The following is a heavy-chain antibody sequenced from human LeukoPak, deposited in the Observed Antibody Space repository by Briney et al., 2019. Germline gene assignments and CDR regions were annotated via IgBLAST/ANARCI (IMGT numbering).Heavy chain of an antibody. CDR3: ARDGVVIRGAFTLSCNAMDV. CDR2: INTYNGDT. Sequence: ASVKVSCKASGYTFVNYGLSWVRQAPGQGLEWMGRINTYNGDTDYAQNVRGRVIMTTDTSTSTGYMELRSLRSDDTAVYYCARDGVVIRGAFTLSCNAMDVWGQGTTVAVSS. CDR1: GYTFVNYG. V-gene: IGHV1-18*01. J-gene: IGHJ6*02. D-gene: IGHD2-2*01.